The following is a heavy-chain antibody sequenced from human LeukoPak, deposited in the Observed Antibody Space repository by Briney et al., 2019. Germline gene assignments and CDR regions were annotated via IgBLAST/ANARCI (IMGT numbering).Heavy chain of an antibody. D-gene: IGHD6-13*01. CDR2: IGTAGDT. CDR1: GFTFSSYD. CDR3: ARGSHGAAAGAVDY. Sequence: PGGSLRLSCAASGFTFSSYDMHWVRQTTGKGLEWVSDIGTAGDTYYTGSVRGRFTISRENAKNSLYLQMNGLRAEDTAVYYCARGSHGAAAGAVDYWGQGTLVTVSS. V-gene: IGHV3-13*01. J-gene: IGHJ4*02.